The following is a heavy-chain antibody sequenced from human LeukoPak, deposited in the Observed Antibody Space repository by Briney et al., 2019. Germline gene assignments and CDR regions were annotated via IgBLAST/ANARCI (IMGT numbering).Heavy chain of an antibody. CDR1: GFTFSSYA. Sequence: GGSLRLSCAASGFTFSSYAMHWVRQAPGKGLEWVAVISYDGSNKYYADSVKGRFTISRDNSKNTLYLQMNSLRAEDTAVYYCARVPPGVGPFDPWGQGTLVTVSS. V-gene: IGHV3-30-3*01. CDR2: ISYDGSNK. D-gene: IGHD3-3*01. CDR3: ARVPPGVGPFDP. J-gene: IGHJ5*02.